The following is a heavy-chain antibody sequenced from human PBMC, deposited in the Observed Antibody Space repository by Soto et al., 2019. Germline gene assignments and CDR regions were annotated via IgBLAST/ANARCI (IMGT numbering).Heavy chain of an antibody. CDR2: IYWNNDR. J-gene: IGHJ4*02. Sequence: SGPTLVNPTQTLTLTCAFSGVSLTTTGEGVAWIRQSPGKALEGLAHIYWNNDRRYSPSLKSRLTVTRDTSKDQVVLTLTNIDPMDSGAYFCANRSSLSLFGTSRYIFDHWGQGTPVTVSS. CDR1: GVSLTTTGEG. D-gene: IGHD3-16*02. CDR3: ANRSSLSLFGTSRYIFDH. V-gene: IGHV2-5*01.